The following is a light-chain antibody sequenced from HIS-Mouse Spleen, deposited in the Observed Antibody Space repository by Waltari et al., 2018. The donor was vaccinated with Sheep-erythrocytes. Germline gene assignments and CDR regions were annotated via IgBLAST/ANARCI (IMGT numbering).Light chain of an antibody. J-gene: IGLJ1*01. CDR3: CSYAGSYNHV. V-gene: IGLV2-11*01. Sequence: QSALTQPRSVSGSPGQSVTISCTGTSSDVGGYNYVSWYKQHQGKAPKLMIYDVSKRPSGVPDRFSGSKSGNTASLTISGLQAEDEADYYCCSYAGSYNHVFATGTKVTVL. CDR1: SSDVGGYNY. CDR2: DVS.